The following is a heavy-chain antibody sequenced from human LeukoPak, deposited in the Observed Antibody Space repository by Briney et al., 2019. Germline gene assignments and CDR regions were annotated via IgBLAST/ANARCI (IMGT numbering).Heavy chain of an antibody. V-gene: IGHV3-74*01. Sequence: GGSLRLSCAASGFTFSSYWMHWVRQAPGKGLVWVSRINSDGSSTSYADSVKGRFTISRDNAKNTLYLQMNSLRAADTAVYYCAREGYSYGYWDYWGQGTLVTVSS. J-gene: IGHJ4*02. D-gene: IGHD5-18*01. CDR3: AREGYSYGYWDY. CDR2: INSDGSST. CDR1: GFTFSSYW.